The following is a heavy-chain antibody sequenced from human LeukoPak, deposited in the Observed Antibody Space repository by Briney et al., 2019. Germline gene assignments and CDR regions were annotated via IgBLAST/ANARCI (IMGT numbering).Heavy chain of an antibody. CDR2: INPNSGGT. J-gene: IGHJ4*02. Sequence: GASVKVPCKASGYTFTGYYIHWVRQAPGQGLEWMGWINPNSGGTNYAQKFQGRVTMTRDTSISTAYMELSRLRSDDTAVYYCARDGRWLQLDWDSWGQGTLVTVSS. V-gene: IGHV1-2*02. CDR3: ARDGRWLQLDWDS. CDR1: GYTFTGYY. D-gene: IGHD5-24*01.